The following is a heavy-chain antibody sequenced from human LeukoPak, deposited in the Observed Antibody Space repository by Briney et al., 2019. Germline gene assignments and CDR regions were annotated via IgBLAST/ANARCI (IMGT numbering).Heavy chain of an antibody. CDR2: ISGSGGST. D-gene: IGHD2-15*01. J-gene: IGHJ3*02. CDR1: GFTFSSYS. CDR3: AKETVVVVAATPDAFDI. V-gene: IGHV3-23*01. Sequence: GGSLRLSCAASGFTFSSYSMSWVRQAPGKGLEWVSGISGSGGSTHYADSVKDRFTISRDNSKNTLYLQMNSLRAEDTAVYYCAKETVVVVAATPDAFDIWGQGTMVTVSS.